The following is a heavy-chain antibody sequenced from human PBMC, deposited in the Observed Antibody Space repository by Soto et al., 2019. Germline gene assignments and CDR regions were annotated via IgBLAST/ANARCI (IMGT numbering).Heavy chain of an antibody. CDR2: VIPMVGMS. D-gene: IGHD3-10*01. Sequence: QVQLVQSGAEVKKPGSSVKVSCTASRGTFSYNTISWVRQAPGQGLEWMGRVIPMVGMSSYAQKFQGRLTITADKSTGTLYMVLNSLSPEDTAVYYCATNYGSGSTHFDYWGQGTLVTVSS. J-gene: IGHJ4*02. CDR3: ATNYGSGSTHFDY. V-gene: IGHV1-69*02. CDR1: RGTFSYNT.